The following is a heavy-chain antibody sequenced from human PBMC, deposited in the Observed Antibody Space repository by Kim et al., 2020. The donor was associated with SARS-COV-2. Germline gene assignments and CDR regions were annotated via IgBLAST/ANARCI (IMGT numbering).Heavy chain of an antibody. CDR3: ARAKIVGATTDAFDI. CDR2: IYYSGST. V-gene: IGHV4-61*01. CDR1: GGSVSSGSYY. D-gene: IGHD1-26*01. Sequence: SETLSLTCTVSGGSVSSGSYYWSWIRQPPGKGLEWIGYIYYSGSTNYNPSLKSRVTISVDTSKNQFSLKLSSVTAADTAVYYCARAKIVGATTDAFDIWGQGTMVTVSS. J-gene: IGHJ3*02.